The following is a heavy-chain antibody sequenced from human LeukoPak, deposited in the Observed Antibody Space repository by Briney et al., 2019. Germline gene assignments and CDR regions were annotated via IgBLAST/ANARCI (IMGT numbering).Heavy chain of an antibody. D-gene: IGHD3-10*01. V-gene: IGHV4-59*01. Sequence: SETLSLTCTVSGASISSYYWSWLRQSPGKGLEWIGYIYYSGRTNYNPSLNSRVTISVDTSKNQFSLKLSSVTAADTAVYYCARVLSGPGSYPHDAFDIWGQGTMVTVSS. J-gene: IGHJ3*02. CDR3: ARVLSGPGSYPHDAFDI. CDR2: IYYSGRT. CDR1: GASISSYY.